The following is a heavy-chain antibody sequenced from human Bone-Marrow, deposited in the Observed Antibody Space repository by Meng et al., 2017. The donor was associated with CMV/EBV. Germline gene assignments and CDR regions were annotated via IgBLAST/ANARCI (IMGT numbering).Heavy chain of an antibody. CDR1: GGSFSSCA. D-gene: IGHD3-22*01. J-gene: IGHJ5*02. V-gene: IGHV1-69*05. CDR2: IIPIFGAA. Sequence: SVKVSCKASGGSFSSCAISWVRQAPGQGLEWMGGIIPIFGAANYAQRFQGRVTITTDESTNTAYMELSSLRSEDTAVYYCARDYDSSAYYNCFDPWGEGTLATFSS. CDR3: ARDYDSSAYYNCFDP.